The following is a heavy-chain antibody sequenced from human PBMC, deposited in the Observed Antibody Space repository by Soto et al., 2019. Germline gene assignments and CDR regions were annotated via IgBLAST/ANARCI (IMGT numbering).Heavy chain of an antibody. Sequence: PGGSLRLFCAASGFTLGRYGMSWVRQAPGKGLEWVSAVSPNGQGIYYADSVRGRFTISRDFSKNTVFLHMDSLRAEDTAVYYCAKDRDYPRDYFHYWGQGTLVTVSS. D-gene: IGHD3-10*01. J-gene: IGHJ4*02. CDR3: AKDRDYPRDYFHY. V-gene: IGHV3-23*01. CDR2: VSPNGQGI. CDR1: GFTLGRYG.